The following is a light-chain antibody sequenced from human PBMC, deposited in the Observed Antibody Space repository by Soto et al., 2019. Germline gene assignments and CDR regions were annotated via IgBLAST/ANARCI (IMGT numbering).Light chain of an antibody. CDR1: QSVSSH. Sequence: EIVLTQSPATLSLSPGERATLSCRASQSVSSHLAWFQQRPGQAPRLLIYDASNRATGIPARFSGSVSGTDFTLTINSLEPEDFAVYYCQQRSNWPSITFGQGTRLEIK. CDR3: QQRSNWPSIT. J-gene: IGKJ5*01. CDR2: DAS. V-gene: IGKV3-11*01.